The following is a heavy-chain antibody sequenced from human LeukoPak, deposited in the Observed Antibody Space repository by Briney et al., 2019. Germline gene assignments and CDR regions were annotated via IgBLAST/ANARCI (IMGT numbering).Heavy chain of an antibody. CDR2: IPYDGSKE. D-gene: IGHD5-18*01. V-gene: IGHV3-30*12. CDR1: GFAFRSYG. CDR3: ARDTGYSYGSVDY. J-gene: IGHJ4*02. Sequence: GGSLRLSCAASGFAFRSYGMHWVRQAPGKGLEWVALIPYDGSKEYYADSVKGRFTISRDNSKNTLYLQMNSLRAEDTAVYYCARDTGYSYGSVDYWGQGTLVTVSS.